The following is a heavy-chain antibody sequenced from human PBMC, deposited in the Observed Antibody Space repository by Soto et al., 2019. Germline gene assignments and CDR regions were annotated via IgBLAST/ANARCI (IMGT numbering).Heavy chain of an antibody. Sequence: ASVKVSCKASGGTFSSYAISWVRQAPGQGLEWMGGIIPIFGTANYAQKFQGRVTITADESTSTAYMELSSLRSEDTAVYYCARGTLPSHDYGDYEGWGQGTLVTVSS. CDR2: IIPIFGTA. J-gene: IGHJ4*02. CDR1: GGTFSSYA. V-gene: IGHV1-69*13. CDR3: ARGTLPSHDYGDYEG. D-gene: IGHD4-17*01.